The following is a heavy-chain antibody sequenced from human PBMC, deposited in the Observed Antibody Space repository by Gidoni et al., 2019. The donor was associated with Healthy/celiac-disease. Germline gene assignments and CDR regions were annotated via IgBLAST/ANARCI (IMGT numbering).Heavy chain of an antibody. D-gene: IGHD1-26*01. CDR1: GGSISSGSYY. V-gene: IGHV4-61*02. Sequence: QVQLQESGPGLVKPSQTLSLTCPVSGGSISSGSYYWSWIRQPAGKGLEWIGGIYTSGSTNYNPSLKSRVTISVDTSKNQFSLKLSSVTAADTAVYYCARTEIVGATSTFDYWGQGTLVTVSS. CDR3: ARTEIVGATSTFDY. J-gene: IGHJ4*02. CDR2: IYTSGST.